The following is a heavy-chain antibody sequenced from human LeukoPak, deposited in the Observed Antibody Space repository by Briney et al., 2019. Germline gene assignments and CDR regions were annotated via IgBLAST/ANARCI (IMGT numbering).Heavy chain of an antibody. CDR1: GFTFDDYA. J-gene: IGHJ4*02. V-gene: IGHV3-9*01. CDR3: AKVSITMVRGVIDFDY. CDR2: ISWNSGSI. Sequence: GGSLRLSCAASGFTFDDYAMHWVRQAPGKGLEWVSGISWNSGSIGYADSVKGRFTISRDNAKNSLYLQMNSLRAEDTAVYYCAKVSITMVRGVIDFDYWGQGTLVTVSS. D-gene: IGHD3-10*01.